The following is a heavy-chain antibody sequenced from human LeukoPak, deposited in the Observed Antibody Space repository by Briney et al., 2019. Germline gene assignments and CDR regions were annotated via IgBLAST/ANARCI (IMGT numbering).Heavy chain of an antibody. V-gene: IGHV4-61*02. CDR1: GGSISSGSYY. J-gene: IGHJ4*02. CDR3: ARGGPYSSSWGLDY. CDR2: IYTSGST. Sequence: SETLSLTCTVSGGSISSGSYYWSWIRQPAGKGLEWIGRIYTSGSTNYNPSLKSRVTISVDTSKNQFSLKLSSVTAADTAVYYCARGGPYSSSWGLDYWGQGTLVTVSS. D-gene: IGHD6-13*01.